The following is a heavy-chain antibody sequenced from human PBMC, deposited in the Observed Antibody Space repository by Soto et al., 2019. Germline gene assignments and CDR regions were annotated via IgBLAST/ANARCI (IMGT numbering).Heavy chain of an antibody. D-gene: IGHD6-13*01. CDR1: GDSINRGGFY. J-gene: IGHJ5*02. CDR3: ARGKGGGIAGDWFDR. V-gene: IGHV4-31*03. CDR2: VYYSGTT. Sequence: QVQLQESGPGLVKPSQTLSLTCTVSGDSINRGGFYWSWIRLLPGKGLEWIGYVYYSGTTYYNPSFRNRISLSVDRSIIVLPLWSRSVPAADPAAYYCARGKGGGIAGDWFDRWGRGTLAIVAS.